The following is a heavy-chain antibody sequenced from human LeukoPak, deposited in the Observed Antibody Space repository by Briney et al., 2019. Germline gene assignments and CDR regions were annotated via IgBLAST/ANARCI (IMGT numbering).Heavy chain of an antibody. CDR3: ARVQWELRGVGSYFEY. Sequence: GGSLRLSCVVSGFTFSSYWMSWVRQAARKGVEWVANIKQDGSEKYYVDSVKGRFTMSRDNAKNSLYLQMNSLRAEDTAVYYCARVQWELRGVGSYFEYWGQGALVTVSS. CDR1: GFTFSSYW. J-gene: IGHJ4*02. V-gene: IGHV3-7*01. D-gene: IGHD1-26*01. CDR2: IKQDGSEK.